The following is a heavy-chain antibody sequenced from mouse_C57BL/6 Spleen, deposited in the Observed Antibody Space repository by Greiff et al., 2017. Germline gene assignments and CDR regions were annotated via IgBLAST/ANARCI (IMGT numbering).Heavy chain of an antibody. Sequence: QVQLQQPGAELVKPGASVKLSCKASGYTFTSYWMHWVKQRPGQGLEWIGMIHPNSGSTNYNEKFKSKATLTVVKSSSTAYMQLSSLTSEDSAVYYCARERDYGSSSAWFAYWGQGTLVTVSA. CDR2: IHPNSGST. CDR1: GYTFTSYW. D-gene: IGHD1-1*01. J-gene: IGHJ3*01. V-gene: IGHV1-64*01. CDR3: ARERDYGSSSAWFAY.